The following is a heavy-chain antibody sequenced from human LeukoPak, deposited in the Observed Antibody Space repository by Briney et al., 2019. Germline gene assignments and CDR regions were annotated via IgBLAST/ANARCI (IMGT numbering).Heavy chain of an antibody. J-gene: IGHJ4*02. Sequence: ASVKVSCKAFGYTFTGYWMHWVRQAPGQGPEWMGVISPSGGSTIYAQKFKGRVTLTRDMSTSTDYLELSSLRSEDTAVYYCARARLIYGSGSQFDYWGQGTLVTVSS. CDR1: GYTFTGYW. CDR2: ISPSGGST. V-gene: IGHV1-46*01. CDR3: ARARLIYGSGSQFDY. D-gene: IGHD3-10*01.